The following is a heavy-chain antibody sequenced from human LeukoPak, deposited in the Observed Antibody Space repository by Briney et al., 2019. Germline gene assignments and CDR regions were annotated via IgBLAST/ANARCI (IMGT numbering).Heavy chain of an antibody. CDR1: GFTFRSYS. D-gene: IGHD2-15*01. J-gene: IGHJ4*02. Sequence: RGSLRLSCAASGFTFRSYSINWVRQAPGKGLEWVSSIDTASNTFYADSVKGRFTVSRDNAKNSLDLQMHSLRAEDTAVYYCARSVCSGGSCPHDSWGQGNLVTVSS. V-gene: IGHV3-21*01. CDR3: ARSVCSGGSCPHDS. CDR2: IDTASNT.